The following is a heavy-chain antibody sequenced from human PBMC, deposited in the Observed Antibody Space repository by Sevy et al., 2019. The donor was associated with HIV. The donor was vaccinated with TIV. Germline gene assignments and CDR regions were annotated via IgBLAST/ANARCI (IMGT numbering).Heavy chain of an antibody. J-gene: IGHJ4*02. CDR1: GFTVNTNY. D-gene: IGHD2-15*01. Sequence: GGSLRLSCTAYGFTVNTNYMSWVRQAPEKGLEWVSVIYSGGSTYYADSVKGRFTISRDNSKNTVYLQMNSLRAEDTAVYYCARFSGGSKGTAFDYWGQGTLVTVSS. V-gene: IGHV3-53*01. CDR2: IYSGGST. CDR3: ARFSGGSKGTAFDY.